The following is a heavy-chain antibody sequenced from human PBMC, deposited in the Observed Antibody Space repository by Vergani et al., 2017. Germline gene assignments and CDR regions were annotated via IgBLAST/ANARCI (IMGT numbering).Heavy chain of an antibody. CDR3: AGASGWGDY. CDR2: ISSSSSYI. V-gene: IGHV3-21*01. CDR1: GFTFSSYS. Sequence: EVQLVESGGGLVKPGGSLRLSCAASGFTFSSYSMNWVRQAPGKGLEWVSSISSSSSYIYYEDSVKGRFTISRDNAKNSLYLQMNSLRAEDTAVYYCAGASGWGDYWGQGTLVTVSS. D-gene: IGHD6-19*01. J-gene: IGHJ4*02.